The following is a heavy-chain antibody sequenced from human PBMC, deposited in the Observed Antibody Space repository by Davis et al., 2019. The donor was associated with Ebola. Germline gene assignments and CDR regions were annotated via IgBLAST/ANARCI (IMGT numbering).Heavy chain of an antibody. J-gene: IGHJ3*01. V-gene: IGHV3-7*03. CDR2: IMQDGSKK. CDR1: GFTSSSHW. CDR3: AAELTGDAFDV. D-gene: IGHD7-27*01. Sequence: PGGSLRLSCAASGFTSSSHWMNWVRQGPGKGLEWVANIMQDGSKKNYVDSVKDRFTISRDDAKNSLFLQMNNLRADDTAVYYCAAELTGDAFDVWGRGTMVTVSS.